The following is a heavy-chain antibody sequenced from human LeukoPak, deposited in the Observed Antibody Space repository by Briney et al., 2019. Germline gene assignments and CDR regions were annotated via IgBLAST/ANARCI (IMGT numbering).Heavy chain of an antibody. CDR3: AKGQYYDILTGGDY. J-gene: IGHJ4*02. V-gene: IGHV3-43*02. CDR1: GFTFDDYA. Sequence: GGSLRLSCAASGFTFDDYAMHWVRQAPGKGLEWVSLISGDGGSTYYADSVKGRFTISRDNSKNSLYLQMNSLRTEDTALYYCAKGQYYDILTGGDYWGQGTLVTVSS. D-gene: IGHD3-9*01. CDR2: ISGDGGST.